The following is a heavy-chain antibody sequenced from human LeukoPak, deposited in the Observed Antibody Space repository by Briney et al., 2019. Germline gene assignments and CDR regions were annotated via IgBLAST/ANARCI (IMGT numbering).Heavy chain of an antibody. CDR2: IIPMYGTS. CDR3: AIAQNNHGYVYFGMDV. D-gene: IGHD5-12*01. J-gene: IGHJ6*04. Sequence: GASVKVSCKASGDTFDSHALSWVRQAPGQGLEWMGAIIPMYGTSNYAQKFQGRVAIIADKSTSTAYRELNSLTSEDTAVYYCAIAQNNHGYVYFGMDVWGKGTTVTVSS. CDR1: GDTFDSHA. V-gene: IGHV1-69*06.